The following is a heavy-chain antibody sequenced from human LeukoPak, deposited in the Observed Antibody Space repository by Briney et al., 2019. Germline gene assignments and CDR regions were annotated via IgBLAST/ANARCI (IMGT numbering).Heavy chain of an antibody. CDR3: ARGDDGDTDY. CDR1: GYTFTSYG. D-gene: IGHD4-17*01. V-gene: IGHV1-18*01. J-gene: IGHJ4*02. Sequence: GASVKVSCTASGYTFTSYGISWVRQAPGQGLEWMGWISAYNDNTYYAQSLQGRVTMTTDTSTSTAYMELRSLRSDDTAVYYCARGDDGDTDYWGQGTLVTVSS. CDR2: ISAYNDNT.